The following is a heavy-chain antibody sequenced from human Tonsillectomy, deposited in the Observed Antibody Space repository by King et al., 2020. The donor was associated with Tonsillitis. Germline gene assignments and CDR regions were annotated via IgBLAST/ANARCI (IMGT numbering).Heavy chain of an antibody. Sequence: VQLPQSGPGLVKPSQTLSLTCAISGDSVSSNSVAWNWIRQSPSRGLEWLGRTYYRSKWFKDYAVSVKSRITINPDTSKNQFSLQVDSVTPEDTAVYYCARTDYGDYVGPFDPWGQGTLVTVSS. CDR2: TYYRSKWFK. J-gene: IGHJ5*02. V-gene: IGHV6-1*01. CDR3: ARTDYGDYVGPFDP. CDR1: GDSVSSNSVA. D-gene: IGHD4-17*01.